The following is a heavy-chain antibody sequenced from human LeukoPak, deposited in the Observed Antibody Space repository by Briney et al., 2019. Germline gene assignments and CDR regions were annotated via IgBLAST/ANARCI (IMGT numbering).Heavy chain of an antibody. J-gene: IGHJ4*02. Sequence: ASVKVSCKASGYTFTSYDINWVRQATGQGLEWMGWMNPNSGNTGYAQKFQGRVTITRNISITTAYMELSSLRSDDTAVYYCARGEGWSDHYRSLAYWGQGTLVTVSS. D-gene: IGHD3-3*01. CDR3: ARGEGWSDHYRSLAY. CDR1: GYTFTSYD. CDR2: MNPNSGNT. V-gene: IGHV1-8*03.